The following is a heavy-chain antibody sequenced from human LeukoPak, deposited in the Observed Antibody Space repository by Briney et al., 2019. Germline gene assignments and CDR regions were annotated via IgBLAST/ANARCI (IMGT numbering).Heavy chain of an antibody. V-gene: IGHV3-53*01. D-gene: IGHD3-10*01. CDR1: GFTVSSNY. CDR3: ARDPYGSGEGDY. CDR2: IYSGGST. Sequence: GGSLRLSCAASGFTVSSNYMSWVRQAPGKGLEWVSVIYSGGSTYYADSVKGRFTISRDNSKNTMYLQTNSRRAYETALYCRARDPYGSGEGDYWGQGTLVTASS. J-gene: IGHJ4*02.